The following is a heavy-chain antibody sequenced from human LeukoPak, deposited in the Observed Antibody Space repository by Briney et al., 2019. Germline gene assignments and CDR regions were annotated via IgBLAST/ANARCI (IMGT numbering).Heavy chain of an antibody. D-gene: IGHD2-15*01. CDR3: ASLRGYCSGGSCPG. Sequence: GASVKVSCKASGGTFSSYAISWVRQAPGQGLEWMGRIIPILGIANYAQKFQGRVTITADKSTSTAYMELSSLRSEDTAVYYCASLRGYCSGGSCPGWGQGILVTVSS. J-gene: IGHJ4*02. CDR1: GGTFSSYA. V-gene: IGHV1-69*04. CDR2: IIPILGIA.